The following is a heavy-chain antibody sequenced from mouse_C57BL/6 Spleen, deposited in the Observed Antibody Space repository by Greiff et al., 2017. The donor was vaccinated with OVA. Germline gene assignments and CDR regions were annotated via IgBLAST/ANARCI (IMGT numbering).Heavy chain of an antibody. CDR2: RWGDGSA. D-gene: IGHD2-2*01. CDR3: AKYGYEAMDY. J-gene: IGHJ4*01. CDR1: GFSLTRYG. Sequence: VQGVESGPGLVAPSQSLSITCTVSGFSLTRYGVSWVRQPPGKGLEWLGVRWGDGSANYHSALISRLSISKDNSKSQVFLQLNSLQNDDTATYYCAKYGYEAMDYGGQGTSGTVSS. V-gene: IGHV2-3*01.